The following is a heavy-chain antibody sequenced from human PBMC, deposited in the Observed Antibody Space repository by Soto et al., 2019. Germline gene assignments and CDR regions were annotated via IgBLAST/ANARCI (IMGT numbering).Heavy chain of an antibody. J-gene: IGHJ4*02. D-gene: IGHD1-1*01. CDR2: TSAHNGNT. Sequence: QVHLVQSGAEVKKPGASVKVSCKGSGYGFTPYGLTGVRQAPGQGLEWMAWTSAHNGNTNYAQKLQGRVTVTRDTSTSTASMELRSLRSDDTAVYYCARGRYGDYGGQGALVTVSS. CDR1: GYGFTPYG. CDR3: ARGRYGDY. V-gene: IGHV1-18*01.